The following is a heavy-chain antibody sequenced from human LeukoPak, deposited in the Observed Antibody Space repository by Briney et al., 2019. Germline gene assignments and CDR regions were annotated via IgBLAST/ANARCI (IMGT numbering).Heavy chain of an antibody. Sequence: PGGSLRLSCAASGFTFSSYSMNWVRQAPGKGLEWVSSISSSSSYIYYEDSVKGRFTISRDNAKNSLYLQMNNLRAEDTAVYYCAKSPYYDFWPFDYWGQGTLVTVSS. CDR2: ISSSSSYI. V-gene: IGHV3-21*01. CDR1: GFTFSSYS. D-gene: IGHD3-3*01. CDR3: AKSPYYDFWPFDY. J-gene: IGHJ4*02.